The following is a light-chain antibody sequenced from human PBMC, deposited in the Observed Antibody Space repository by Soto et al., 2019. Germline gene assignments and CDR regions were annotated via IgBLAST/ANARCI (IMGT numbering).Light chain of an antibody. CDR2: DAS. J-gene: IGKJ4*01. V-gene: IGKV3D-15*01. CDR1: QSIRSD. CDR3: QHYNNWPLT. Sequence: EIVMTQSPATLSVSPGERATLSCRASQSIRSDLAWYQQRPGQAPRLLIYDASTRAAGIPARFIGSGSGTEFTLTISSLKSEDFAVFFCQHYNNWPLTVGGGTKVDIK.